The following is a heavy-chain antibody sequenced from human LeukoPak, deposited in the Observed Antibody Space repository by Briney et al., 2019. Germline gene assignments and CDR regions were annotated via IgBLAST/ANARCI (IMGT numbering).Heavy chain of an antibody. Sequence: SQTLSLTCAISGDSVSSNSAAWNWIRQSPSRGLEWLGRTYYRSKWYNDYAVSVKSRITINPDTSKNQFSLQLNSVTPEDTAVYYCARDHSSSWQNTYWYFDLWGRGTLVTVSS. CDR3: ARDHSSSWQNTYWYFDL. D-gene: IGHD6-13*01. J-gene: IGHJ2*01. V-gene: IGHV6-1*01. CDR2: TYYRSKWYN. CDR1: GDSVSSNSAA.